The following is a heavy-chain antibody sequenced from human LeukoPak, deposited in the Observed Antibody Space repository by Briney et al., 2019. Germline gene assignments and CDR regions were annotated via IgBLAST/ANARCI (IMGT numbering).Heavy chain of an antibody. CDR2: INPNSGGT. J-gene: IGHJ4*02. V-gene: IGHV1-2*02. D-gene: IGHD2-15*01. CDR3: ARRYCSGGSCYLEFDY. Sequence: ASVKVSCKASGYTFTGYYMHWVRQAPGQGLEWMGWINPNSGGTNYAQKFQGRVTMTRDTSISTAYMELSRLRSDDTAVYYCARRYCSGGSCYLEFDYWGQGTLVTVSS. CDR1: GYTFTGYY.